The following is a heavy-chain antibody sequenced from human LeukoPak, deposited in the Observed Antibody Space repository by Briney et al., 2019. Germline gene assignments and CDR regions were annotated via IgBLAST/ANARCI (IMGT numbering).Heavy chain of an antibody. Sequence: KPGESLKISCKGSGYSFTSYWIGWVRQMPGKGLEWMGIIYPGDSDTRYNPSFQGQVTISADKSISTAYLQWSSLRASDTAMYYCARVSSSSWRFYYFNYWGQGTLVTVSS. CDR1: GYSFTSYW. CDR2: IYPGDSDT. CDR3: ARVSSSSWRFYYFNY. V-gene: IGHV5-51*03. D-gene: IGHD6-13*01. J-gene: IGHJ4*02.